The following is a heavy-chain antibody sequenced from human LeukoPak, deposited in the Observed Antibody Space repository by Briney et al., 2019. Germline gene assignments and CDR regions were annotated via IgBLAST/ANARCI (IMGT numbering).Heavy chain of an antibody. V-gene: IGHV3-23*01. CDR1: GFTFSSYA. CDR2: ISGSGGST. D-gene: IGHD3-22*01. J-gene: IGHJ6*02. Sequence: GGSLRLSCAASGFTFSSYAMSWVRQAPGKGLEWVSAISGSGGSTYYADSVKGRFTISRDNSKNTLYLQMNSLRAEDTAVYYCAKRAGGIPPRYYYDSSGFYGMDVWGQGTTVTVSS. CDR3: AKRAGGIPPRYYYDSSGFYGMDV.